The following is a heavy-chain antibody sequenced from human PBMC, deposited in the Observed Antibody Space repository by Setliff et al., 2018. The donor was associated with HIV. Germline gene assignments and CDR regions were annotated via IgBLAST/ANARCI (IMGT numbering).Heavy chain of an antibody. CDR2: INPSGDVI. D-gene: IGHD3-10*01. J-gene: IGHJ6*02. V-gene: IGHV1-46*01. Sequence: ASVKVSCKASGYIFTDYYMHWVRQAPGQGLEWMGIINPSGDVIRYAQKFQGRVTMTRDTSTSTVYMDLSSLRSEDTAVYYCASPSFGDVDYYYGMDVWGQGTTVTVSS. CDR1: GYIFTDYY. CDR3: ASPSFGDVDYYYGMDV.